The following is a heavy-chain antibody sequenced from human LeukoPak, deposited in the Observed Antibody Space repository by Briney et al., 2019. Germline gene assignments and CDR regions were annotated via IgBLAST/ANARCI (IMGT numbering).Heavy chain of an antibody. CDR2: INHSANT. Sequence: SSTLILCSGVCDGFFSGYYCSGIQQPAEKGVECIGVINHSANTNYNPSLKSRVTISVDMSTNQSSLKLSCVTASDTAVYYCARMGDCSSTSCPFYYWGQGNLVTVSS. V-gene: IGHV4-34*01. CDR1: DGFFSGYY. J-gene: IGHJ4*02. CDR3: ARMGDCSSTSCPFYY. D-gene: IGHD2-2*01.